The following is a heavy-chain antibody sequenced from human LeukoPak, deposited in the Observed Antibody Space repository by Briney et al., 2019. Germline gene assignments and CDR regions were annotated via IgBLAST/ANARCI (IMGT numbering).Heavy chain of an antibody. Sequence: PVGSLRLSCAASGFIFSSYGMHWVHQAPGKGLEWVAFIRYDGSNKYYADSVKGRFTISRDNSKNTLNLQMNSLRAEDTAVYYCAKDPTHYRVWDSYESIGLSYWGQGTLVTVSS. CDR1: GFIFSSYG. CDR2: IRYDGSNK. CDR3: AKDPTHYRVWDSYESIGLSY. D-gene: IGHD3-22*01. J-gene: IGHJ4*02. V-gene: IGHV3-30*02.